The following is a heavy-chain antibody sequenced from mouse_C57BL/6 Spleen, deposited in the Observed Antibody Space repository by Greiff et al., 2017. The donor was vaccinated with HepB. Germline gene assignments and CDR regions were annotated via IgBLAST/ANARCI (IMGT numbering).Heavy chain of an antibody. V-gene: IGHV5-9-1*02. J-gene: IGHJ2*01. Sequence: EVQLVESGEGLVKPGGSLKLSCAASGFTFSSYAMSWVRQTPEKRLEWVAYISSGGDYIYYADTVKGRFTISRDNARNTLYLQMSSLKSEDTAMYYCTRDSLYYYGSSYCYFDYWGQGTTRTVSS. D-gene: IGHD1-1*01. CDR1: GFTFSSYA. CDR2: ISSGGDYI. CDR3: TRDSLYYYGSSYCYFDY.